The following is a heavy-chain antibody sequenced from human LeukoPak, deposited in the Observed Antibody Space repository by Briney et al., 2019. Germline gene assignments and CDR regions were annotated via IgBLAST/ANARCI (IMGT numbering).Heavy chain of an antibody. CDR1: GFTFSSYW. CDR2: INTDGSST. V-gene: IGHV3-74*01. Sequence: SGGSLRLSCAASGFTFSSYWMHWVRQAPGKGLVWVSRINTDGSSTSYADSVKGRFTISRDNAKNTLYLQMNSLRAEDTAVYYCAREAYGRRFDPWGQGTLVTVSS. D-gene: IGHD3-10*01. CDR3: AREAYGRRFDP. J-gene: IGHJ5*02.